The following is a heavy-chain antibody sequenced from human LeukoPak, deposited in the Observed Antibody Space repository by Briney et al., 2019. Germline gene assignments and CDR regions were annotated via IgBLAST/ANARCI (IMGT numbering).Heavy chain of an antibody. CDR2: IYYSGST. CDR1: GGSISSYY. J-gene: IGHJ4*02. V-gene: IGHV4-39*01. Sequence: PSETLSLTCTVSGGSISSYYWGWVRQPPGKGLEWVRTIYYSGSTSYNPSLKSRLTISVDTSKNQFSLTRSSVTVAHTAVYDCARQHCGGDCYYYFDYWGQGTLVTVSS. D-gene: IGHD2-21*02. CDR3: ARQHCGGDCYYYFDY.